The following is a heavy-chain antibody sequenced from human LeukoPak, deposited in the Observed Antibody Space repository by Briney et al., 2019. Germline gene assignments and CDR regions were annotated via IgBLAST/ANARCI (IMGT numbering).Heavy chain of an antibody. J-gene: IGHJ4*02. CDR1: GFIFSSYG. CDR3: ARVSAAAGSIDY. Sequence: GGSLRLSCEASGFIFSSYGMHWVRQAPGKGLVWVSRINSDGSSASYADSVKGRFTISRDNAKNTLYLQMNSLRAEDTAVYYCARVSAAAGSIDYWGQGTLVTVSS. V-gene: IGHV3-74*01. CDR2: INSDGSSA. D-gene: IGHD6-13*01.